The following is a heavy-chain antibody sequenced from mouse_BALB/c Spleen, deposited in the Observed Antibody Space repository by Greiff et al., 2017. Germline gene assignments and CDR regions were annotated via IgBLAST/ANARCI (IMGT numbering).Heavy chain of an antibody. V-gene: IGHV1S81*02. CDR1: GYTFTSYW. J-gene: IGHJ4*01. Sequence: VQLQQPGAELVKPGASVKLSCKASGYTFTSYWMHWVKQRPGQGLEWIGEINPSNGRTNYNEKFKSKATLTVDKSSSTAYMQLSSLTSEDSAVYYCADGYDYYAMDYWGQGTSVTVSS. CDR3: ADGYDYYAMDY. D-gene: IGHD2-2*01. CDR2: INPSNGRT.